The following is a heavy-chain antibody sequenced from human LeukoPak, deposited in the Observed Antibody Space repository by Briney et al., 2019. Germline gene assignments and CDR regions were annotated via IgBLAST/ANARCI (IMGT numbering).Heavy chain of an antibody. CDR3: TTDRCSGGSCYPDYYYMDV. Sequence: PGGSLRLSCAASGFTFSNAWMSWVRQAPGKGLEWVGRIKSKTDGGTTDYAAPVKGRFTISKDDSKNTLYLQMNSLKTEDTAVYYCTTDRCSGGSCYPDYYYMDVWGKGTTVTVSS. V-gene: IGHV3-15*01. D-gene: IGHD2-15*01. J-gene: IGHJ6*03. CDR1: GFTFSNAW. CDR2: IKSKTDGGTT.